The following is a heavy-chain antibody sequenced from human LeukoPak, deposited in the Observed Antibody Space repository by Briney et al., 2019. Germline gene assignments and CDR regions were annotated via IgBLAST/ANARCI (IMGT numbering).Heavy chain of an antibody. Sequence: KPSQTLSLTCTVSGDSISSGNYYWSWIRQPAGKGLEWIGRIYTSGSTNYNPSLKSRVTISVVTSKNQFSLKLTSVTAADTAVYYCARELLSGDPSIGNWGQGTLVTVSS. CDR1: GDSISSGNYY. V-gene: IGHV4-61*02. D-gene: IGHD7-27*01. CDR3: ARELLSGDPSIGN. J-gene: IGHJ4*02. CDR2: IYTSGST.